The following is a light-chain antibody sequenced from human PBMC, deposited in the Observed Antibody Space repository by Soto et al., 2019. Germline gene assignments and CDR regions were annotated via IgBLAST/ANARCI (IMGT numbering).Light chain of an antibody. CDR1: QSVTNY. CDR2: DVS. CDR3: PQRRDRPWT. V-gene: IGKV3-11*01. Sequence: IVLTQTHATLSLSPGERGTLSCRASQSVTNYLAWYQQKPGQAPRLLVYDVSNRATGIPARFSGGGSGTDFTLTISNLEPEDFAVYYCPQRRDRPWTSGQGTKV. J-gene: IGKJ1*01.